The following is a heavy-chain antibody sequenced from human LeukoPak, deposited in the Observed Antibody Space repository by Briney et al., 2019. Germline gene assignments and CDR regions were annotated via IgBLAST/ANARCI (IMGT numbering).Heavy chain of an antibody. CDR1: GFSFATYG. V-gene: IGHV3-23*01. Sequence: PGGSLRLSCAASGFSFATYGMSWVRQAPGKGLEWVSVVGDSADTRHYADSVKGRFFISRDNSKSTVHLQMNSLRTEDTAVYYCAKDSFTVVRGVGSDDRFAVWGQGTMVTVSS. D-gene: IGHD3-10*01. J-gene: IGHJ3*01. CDR3: AKDSFTVVRGVGSDDRFAV. CDR2: VGDSADTR.